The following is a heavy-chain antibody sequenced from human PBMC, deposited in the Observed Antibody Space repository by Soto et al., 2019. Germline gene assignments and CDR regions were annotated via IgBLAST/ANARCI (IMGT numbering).Heavy chain of an antibody. CDR3: ARGIYLKYGLDV. V-gene: IGHV3-74*01. Sequence: EVQLVESGGGLVQPGGSLRLSCAASEFTFNNYWMHWFRQVPGKGLEWVSRINTDGSTTNYADSVMGRFTISRDNADNTVDLQMNSLRAEDTAVYYCARGIYLKYGLDVWGQGATVTVSS. J-gene: IGHJ6*02. D-gene: IGHD3-16*02. CDR1: EFTFNNYW. CDR2: INTDGSTT.